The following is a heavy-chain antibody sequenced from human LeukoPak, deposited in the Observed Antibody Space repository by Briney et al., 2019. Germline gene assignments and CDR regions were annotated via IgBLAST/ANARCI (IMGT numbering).Heavy chain of an antibody. CDR2: INPSGHTT. D-gene: IGHD7-27*01. V-gene: IGHV1-46*01. CDR1: GDTFANNW. J-gene: IGHJ3*01. Sequence: ASVKVSCKASGDTFANNWLHWVRQAPGQGLEWMGTINPSGHTTVYSQRFQGGVTLTRDTSTSTVYMDLYSLTSEDTAVYYCARELGTTKNFDLWGQGTMVTVSS. CDR3: ARELGTTKNFDL.